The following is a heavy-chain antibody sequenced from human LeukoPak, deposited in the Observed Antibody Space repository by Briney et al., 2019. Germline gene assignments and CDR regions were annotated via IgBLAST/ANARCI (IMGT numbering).Heavy chain of an antibody. CDR3: AREAPAYGSGSYYSYYYYMDV. CDR1: GFTFDDYG. CDR2: INWNGGST. D-gene: IGHD3-10*01. V-gene: IGHV3-20*04. Sequence: GGSLRLSCAASGFTFDDYGMSWVRQAPGKGLEWVSGINWNGGSTGSADSVKGRFTISRDNAKNSLYLQMNSLRAEDTASYYCAREAPAYGSGSYYSYYYYMDVWGKGTTVTVSS. J-gene: IGHJ6*03.